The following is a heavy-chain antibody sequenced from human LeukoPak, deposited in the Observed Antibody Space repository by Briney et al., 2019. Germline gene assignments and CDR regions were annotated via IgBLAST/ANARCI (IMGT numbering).Heavy chain of an antibody. CDR3: ARDLGYGEFDY. V-gene: IGHV4-34*01. D-gene: IGHD4-17*01. CDR2: INHSGST. CDR1: GGSFSGYY. Sequence: SETLSLTCAVYGGSFSGYYWSWIRQPPGKGLEWIGEINHSGSTNYNPSLKSRVTISVDTSKNQFSLKLSSVTAADTAVYYCARDLGYGEFDYWGQGTLVTVSS. J-gene: IGHJ4*02.